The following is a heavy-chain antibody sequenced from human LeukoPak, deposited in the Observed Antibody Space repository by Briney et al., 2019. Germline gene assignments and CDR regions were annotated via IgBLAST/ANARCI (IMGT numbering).Heavy chain of an antibody. Sequence: PGGSLRLSCAASGFTFSSYAMSWVRQAPGKGMEWVSAISGSGGSTYYADSVKGRFTISRDNSKNTLYLQMNSLRAEDTAVYYCAKVNYDFWSPTSYFDYWGQGTLVTVSS. J-gene: IGHJ4*02. CDR2: ISGSGGST. D-gene: IGHD3-3*01. CDR1: GFTFSSYA. V-gene: IGHV3-23*01. CDR3: AKVNYDFWSPTSYFDY.